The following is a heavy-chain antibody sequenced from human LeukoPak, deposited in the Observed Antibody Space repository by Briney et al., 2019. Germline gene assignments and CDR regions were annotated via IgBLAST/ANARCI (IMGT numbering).Heavy chain of an antibody. CDR2: IIPILGIA. CDR1: GGTFSSYT. Sequence: SVKVSCKASGGTFSSYTISWVRQAPGQGLEWMGRIIPILGIANYAQKFQGRVTITAYKSTSTAYMELSSLRSEDTAVYYCARTPYDYGDYADAFDIWGQGTMVTVSS. CDR3: ARTPYDYGDYADAFDI. J-gene: IGHJ3*02. D-gene: IGHD4-17*01. V-gene: IGHV1-69*02.